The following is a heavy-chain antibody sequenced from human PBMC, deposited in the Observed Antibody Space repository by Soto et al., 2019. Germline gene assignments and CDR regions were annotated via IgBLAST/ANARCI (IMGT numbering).Heavy chain of an antibody. CDR2: ICPGDSDS. J-gene: IGHJ4*02. D-gene: IGHD1-26*01. CDR1: GYSFTSYC. V-gene: IGHV5-51*01. Sequence: PGESLNTSSACSGYSFTSYCIGWVRQLPGKGLEWVGIICPGDSDSRYSPSFQGQVTISADKSISTAYVQWSSLKASDTAMYYCARGRRSVVGATNFDLWGQGTLVTVSS. CDR3: ARGRRSVVGATNFDL.